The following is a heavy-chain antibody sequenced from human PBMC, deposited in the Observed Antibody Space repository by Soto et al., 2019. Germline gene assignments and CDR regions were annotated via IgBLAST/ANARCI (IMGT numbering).Heavy chain of an antibody. CDR2: IYPSGST. CDR3: ARMPSP. CDR1: GGSISSGGYS. J-gene: IGHJ5*02. V-gene: IGHV4-30-2*01. D-gene: IGHD2-2*01. Sequence: QLQLQESGLGLVKPSQTLSLTCAVSGGSISSGGYSWSCIRRPPGKGLEWIRSIYPSGSTYSTPSHKIRVTISVDRSKTQFSMKVSSVTAADMAMYYCARMPSPWGQGPLVTVSS.